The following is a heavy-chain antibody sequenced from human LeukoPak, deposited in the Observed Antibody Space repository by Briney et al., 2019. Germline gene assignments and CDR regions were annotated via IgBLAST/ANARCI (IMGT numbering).Heavy chain of an antibody. J-gene: IGHJ6*03. D-gene: IGHD3-9*01. V-gene: IGHV3-23*01. Sequence: GGSLRLSCAASGLTFSSYGMSWVRQAPGKGLEWVSAISGSGGTTYYADSVKGRFTISRDKSKNTLYLQMNSLRAEDTAVYYCAKDGGEYYDILTGYYPRLYYMDVWGKGTTVTISS. CDR1: GLTFSSYG. CDR3: AKDGGEYYDILTGYYPRLYYMDV. CDR2: ISGSGGTT.